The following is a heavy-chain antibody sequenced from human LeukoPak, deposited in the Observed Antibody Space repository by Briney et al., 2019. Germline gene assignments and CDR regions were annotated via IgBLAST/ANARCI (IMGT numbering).Heavy chain of an antibody. D-gene: IGHD6-13*01. CDR2: ISSSSSYI. CDR1: GFTFSSYS. J-gene: IGHJ5*02. V-gene: IGHV3-21*01. Sequence: GGSLRLSCTTSGFTFSSYSMNWVRQAPGKGLEWVSSISSSSSYIYYADSVKGRFTISRDNAKNSLYLQMNSLRAEDTAVYYCASGVQQLVRGRFGWFDPWGQGTLVTVSS. CDR3: ASGVQQLVRGRFGWFDP.